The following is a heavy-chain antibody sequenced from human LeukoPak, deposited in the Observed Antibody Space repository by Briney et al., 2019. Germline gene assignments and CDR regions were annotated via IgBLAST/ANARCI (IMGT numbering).Heavy chain of an antibody. CDR1: GFTFSNFA. V-gene: IGHV3-21*01. J-gene: IGHJ4*02. CDR3: ASWRDSSGYYYDYYFDY. D-gene: IGHD3-22*01. Sequence: KPGGSLRLSCAASGFTFSNFAMTWVRQAPGKGLEWVSSIVGSSSTYYADSLKGRFTISRDNAKNSLYLQMNSLRAEDTAVYYCASWRDSSGYYYDYYFDYWGQGTLVTVSS. CDR2: IVGSSST.